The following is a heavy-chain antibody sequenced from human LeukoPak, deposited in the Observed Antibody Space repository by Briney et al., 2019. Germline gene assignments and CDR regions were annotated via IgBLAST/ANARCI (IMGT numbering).Heavy chain of an antibody. CDR2: INPDSGGT. D-gene: IGHD5-24*01. CDR1: GYTFTDHF. Sequence: GASVKVSCKASGYTFTDHFIHWVRQAPGQGLEWMGWINPDSGGTSYAQAFHGRVTMTRDTSISTAYTEVSRLRSDDTAVYYCARDLRGRWLHPFYFDYWGQGTLVTVSS. V-gene: IGHV1-2*02. CDR3: ARDLRGRWLHPFYFDY. J-gene: IGHJ4*02.